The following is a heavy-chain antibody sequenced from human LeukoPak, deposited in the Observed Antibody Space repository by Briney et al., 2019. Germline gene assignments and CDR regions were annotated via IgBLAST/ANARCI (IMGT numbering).Heavy chain of an antibody. CDR3: AREQATGSTNEYFQH. CDR1: GFTFTKYW. J-gene: IGHJ1*01. V-gene: IGHV3-7*03. Sequence: GDSLRLSCAAFGFTFTKYWMTWVRQAPGKGLEWVGNIKQDGSDKNYMDSVKGRFTISRDSSKNTLYLQMNSLRAEDTAVYYCAREQATGSTNEYFQHWGQGTLVTVSS. CDR2: IKQDGSDK. D-gene: IGHD2/OR15-2a*01.